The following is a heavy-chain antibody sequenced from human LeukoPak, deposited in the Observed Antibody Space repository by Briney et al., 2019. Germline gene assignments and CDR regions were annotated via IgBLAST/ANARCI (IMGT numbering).Heavy chain of an antibody. D-gene: IGHD1-14*01. CDR1: GYTFTGYY. CDR2: INPNSCGT. J-gene: IGHJ5*02. CDR3: ARGRIGNLRFDP. Sequence: ASVKVSCKASGYTFTGYYMHWLRQAPGQGLAWMGWINPNSCGTNYAQKFQGRVTMTRDTSISTAYMELSRLRSDDTAVYYCARGRIGNLRFDPWGQGTLVTVSS. V-gene: IGHV1-2*02.